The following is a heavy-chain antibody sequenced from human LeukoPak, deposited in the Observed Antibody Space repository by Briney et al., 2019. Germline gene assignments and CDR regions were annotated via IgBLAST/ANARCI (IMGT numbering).Heavy chain of an antibody. D-gene: IGHD1-26*01. J-gene: IGHJ3*02. CDR1: GGSISSSSYY. CDR2: IYYSGST. Sequence: SETLSLTCTVSGGSISSSSYYWGWIRQPPGKGLEWIGSIYYSGSTYYNPSLKSRVTISVDTSKNQFSLKLSSVTAADTAVYYCARRLYRDDALDIWGQGTMVTVSS. V-gene: IGHV4-39*01. CDR3: ARRLYRDDALDI.